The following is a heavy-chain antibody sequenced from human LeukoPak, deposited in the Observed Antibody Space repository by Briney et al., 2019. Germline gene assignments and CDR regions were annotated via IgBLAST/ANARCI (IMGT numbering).Heavy chain of an antibody. CDR1: GFTLSNYW. V-gene: IGHV3-7*04. J-gene: IGHJ4*02. D-gene: IGHD3-10*01. Sequence: AGGSLRLSCADSGFTLSNYWMSWVRQAPGKGLEWAANINQDGTEKYYVDSVKGRFTISRDNAKNSLHLQMNSLRAEDTAVYYCARGRGIDYWGQGTLVTVSS. CDR3: ARGRGIDY. CDR2: INQDGTEK.